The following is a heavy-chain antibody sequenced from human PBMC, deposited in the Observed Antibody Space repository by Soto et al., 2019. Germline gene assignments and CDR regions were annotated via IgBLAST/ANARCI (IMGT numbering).Heavy chain of an antibody. V-gene: IGHV5-51*01. Sequence: GESLKISCKGSGYSFTSYWIGWVRQMPGKGLEWMGIIYPGDSDTRYSPSFQGQVTISADKSISTAYLQWSSLKASDTAMYYCARQKVTTNPHYYGMDVWGQGTTVTVSS. CDR2: IYPGDSDT. J-gene: IGHJ6*02. CDR1: GYSFTSYW. CDR3: ARQKVTTNPHYYGMDV. D-gene: IGHD4-4*01.